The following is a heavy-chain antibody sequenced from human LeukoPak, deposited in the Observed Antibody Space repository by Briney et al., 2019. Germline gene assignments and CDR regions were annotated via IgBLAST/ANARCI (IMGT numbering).Heavy chain of an antibody. D-gene: IGHD3-9*01. V-gene: IGHV3-23*01. CDR1: GFTFSSYA. J-gene: IGHJ4*02. CDR3: AKGVLTGYPPPFDY. CDR2: ISGSGGST. Sequence: GGSLGLSCAASGFTFSSYAMSWVRQAPGKGLEWVSAISGSGGSTYYADSVKGGFTISRDNSKNTLYLQMNSLRAEDTAAYYCAKGVLTGYPPPFDYWGQGTLVTVSS.